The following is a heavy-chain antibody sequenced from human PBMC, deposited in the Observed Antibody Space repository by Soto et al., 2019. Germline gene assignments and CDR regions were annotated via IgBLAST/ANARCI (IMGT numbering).Heavy chain of an antibody. CDR3: ARQAARNYIDY. J-gene: IGHJ4*02. D-gene: IGHD6-6*01. V-gene: IGHV3-11*01. Sequence: PXGSLILSCLASGFTLSDYSMSWIRQAPGKGLEWLAFIDSRGRTLSYADSVRGRFTISRDNAENSVYLQMDSLRADDTAVYYCARQAARNYIDYWGQGNSVTVSS. CDR2: IDSRGRTL. CDR1: GFTLSDYS.